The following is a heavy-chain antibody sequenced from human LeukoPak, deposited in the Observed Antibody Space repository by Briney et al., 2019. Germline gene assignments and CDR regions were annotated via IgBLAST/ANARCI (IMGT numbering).Heavy chain of an antibody. J-gene: IGHJ4*02. D-gene: IGHD3-3*01. Sequence: SETLSLTCTVSGGSISSSSYYWGWIRQPPGKGLEWIGSIYYSGSTYYNPSLKSRVTISVDTSKNQFSLKLSSVTAADTAVYYCAGQEDYDFWSGPISFDYWGQGTLVTVSS. CDR2: IYYSGST. CDR1: GGSISSSSYY. CDR3: AGQEDYDFWSGPISFDY. V-gene: IGHV4-39*01.